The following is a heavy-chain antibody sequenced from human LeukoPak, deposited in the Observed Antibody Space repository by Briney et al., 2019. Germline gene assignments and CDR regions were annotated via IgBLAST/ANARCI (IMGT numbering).Heavy chain of an antibody. CDR3: AVLTDGAFDY. J-gene: IGHJ4*02. CDR1: GYSFTTYW. Sequence: GESLKISCKGSGYSFTTYWIAWVRQMPGKGLEWMGVIYPGDSDTRYSPSFQGQVTISADKTISTAYLQWSSLKASDTAMYYCAVLTDGAFDYWGQGTLVTVSS. D-gene: IGHD3-10*01. V-gene: IGHV5-51*01. CDR2: IYPGDSDT.